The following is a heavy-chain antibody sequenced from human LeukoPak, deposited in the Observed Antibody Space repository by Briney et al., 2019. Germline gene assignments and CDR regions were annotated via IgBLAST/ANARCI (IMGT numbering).Heavy chain of an antibody. Sequence: PGGSLRLSCAASGFTFNKYGMHWVRQAPGKGLDWVAFIRYDETKQYYADSVKDRFTVSRDISKNTLYLQMNSLRTEDTAVYYCAKDPLAVHMSYWGQGTLVTVSS. V-gene: IGHV3-30*02. D-gene: IGHD2-21*01. CDR3: AKDPLAVHMSY. CDR2: IRYDETKQ. J-gene: IGHJ4*02. CDR1: GFTFNKYG.